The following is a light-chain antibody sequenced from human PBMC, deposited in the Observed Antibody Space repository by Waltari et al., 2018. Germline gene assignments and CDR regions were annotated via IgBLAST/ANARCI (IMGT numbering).Light chain of an antibody. CDR2: GAS. CDR3: QQYGSAPWT. V-gene: IGKV3-20*01. CDR1: QSVSSSH. J-gene: IGKJ1*01. Sequence: EIVLTQSPGTLSLSPGERATLPCRASQSVSSSHLAWYQQKPGQAPRILIYGASSRATGIPDRFSGSGSGTDFTLTISRLEPEDFAVYYCQQYGSAPWTFGQGTKVEIK.